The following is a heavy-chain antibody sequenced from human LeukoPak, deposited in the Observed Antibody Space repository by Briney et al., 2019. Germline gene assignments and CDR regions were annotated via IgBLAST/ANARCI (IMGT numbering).Heavy chain of an antibody. V-gene: IGHV3-49*04. CDR3: TREYYDILTGYYSVVWTYYYMAV. J-gene: IGHJ6*03. Sequence: PGGSLRLSCTASGFTFVDYAMSWVRQAPGKGLEWVGFIRSKAYGGTTEYAASVKGRFTISRDDSKSIAYLQMNSLKTEDTAVYYCTREYYDILTGYYSVVWTYYYMAVWGKGTTVTVSS. CDR2: IRSKAYGGTT. D-gene: IGHD3-9*01. CDR1: GFTFVDYA.